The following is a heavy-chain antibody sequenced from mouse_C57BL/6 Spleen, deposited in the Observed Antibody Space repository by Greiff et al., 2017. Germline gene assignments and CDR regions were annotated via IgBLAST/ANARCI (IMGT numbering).Heavy chain of an antibody. V-gene: IGHV1-64*01. CDR2: IHPNSGST. CDR3: ARSMGITTEGYFDV. J-gene: IGHJ1*03. Sequence: QVQLQQPGAELVKPGASVKLSCKASGYTFTSYWMHWVKQRPGQGLEWIGMIHPNSGSTNYNEKFKSKATLTVDKSSSTAYMQLSSLTSEDSAVYYCARSMGITTEGYFDVWGTGTTVTVSS. CDR1: GYTFTSYW. D-gene: IGHD1-1*01.